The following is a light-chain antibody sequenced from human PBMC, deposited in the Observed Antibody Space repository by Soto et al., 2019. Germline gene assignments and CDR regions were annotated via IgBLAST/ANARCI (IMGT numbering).Light chain of an antibody. V-gene: IGLV2-14*03. CDR2: NFL. CDR1: SRDVGGYNY. CDR3: SSYTSRSTVV. Sequence: QSALPQPASVSGAPGQSITISCTGTSRDVGGYNYVSWYQHHPGKAPKLIIYNFLNRASGISNHFSGSKSGNTASLTISGLQDEGESDYYCSSYTSRSTVVFGGGTQLTV. J-gene: IGLJ7*01.